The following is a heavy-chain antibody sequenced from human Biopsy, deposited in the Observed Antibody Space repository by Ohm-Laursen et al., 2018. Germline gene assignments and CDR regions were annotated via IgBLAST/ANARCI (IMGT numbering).Heavy chain of an antibody. D-gene: IGHD6-19*01. J-gene: IGHJ2*01. V-gene: IGHV3-33*04. CDR3: ARGLSSGWYGYFDV. CDR2: IWYDGTNE. CDR1: GFTFGHYA. Sequence: SLRLSCAASGFTFGHYAMHWVRQAPGKGLEWISLIWYDGTNEDYADSVKGRFTISRGNSKNTLYLQINTLTLEDTAFYYCARGLSSGWYGYFDVWGRGTLVNVSS.